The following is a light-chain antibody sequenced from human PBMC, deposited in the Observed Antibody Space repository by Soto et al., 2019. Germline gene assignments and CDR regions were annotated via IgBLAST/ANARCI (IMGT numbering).Light chain of an antibody. CDR3: CSYAGSSYYV. CDR1: SSDVGGYHS. CDR2: EVS. V-gene: IGLV2-8*01. J-gene: IGLJ1*01. Sequence: QSALTQPPSASGSPGQSVTISCTGTSSDVGGYHSVSWYQQHPGKAPKLMIYEVSKRPSGVPDRFSGSKSGNTASLTISGLQAEDEAYYYCCSYAGSSYYVFGSGTKLTVL.